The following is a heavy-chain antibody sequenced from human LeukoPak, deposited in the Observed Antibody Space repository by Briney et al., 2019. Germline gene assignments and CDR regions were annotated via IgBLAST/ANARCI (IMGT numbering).Heavy chain of an antibody. CDR3: ARRPLDGSGWYDY. V-gene: IGHV3-21*01. CDR2: ISSSSSYI. Sequence: GGSLRLSCAASGFTFSSYTMNWVRQAPGKGLEGVSSISSSSSYIYYADSVKGRFTISRDNAKNSLYLQMNSLRAEDTAVYYCARRPLDGSGWYDYWGQGTLVTVSS. D-gene: IGHD6-19*01. CDR1: GFTFSSYT. J-gene: IGHJ4*02.